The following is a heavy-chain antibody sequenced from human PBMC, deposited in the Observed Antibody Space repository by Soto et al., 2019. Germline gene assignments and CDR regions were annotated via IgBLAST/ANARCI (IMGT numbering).Heavy chain of an antibody. CDR3: GRLEGLATISYYFDY. D-gene: IGHD3-9*01. V-gene: IGHV4-39*01. Sequence: QLQLQESGPGLVKPSETLSLTCTVSGGSVSSSSYYWGWVRQPPGKGLEWIGSVYYSGSTYYNPSLEGRVTISVDKSRNQFSLKLMSLSAADTAVYYCGRLEGLATISYYFDYWGPGALVTVSS. J-gene: IGHJ4*02. CDR2: VYYSGST. CDR1: GGSVSSSSYY.